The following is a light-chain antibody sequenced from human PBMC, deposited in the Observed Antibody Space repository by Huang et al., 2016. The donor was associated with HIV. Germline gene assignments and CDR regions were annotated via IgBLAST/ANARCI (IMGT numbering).Light chain of an antibody. CDR3: QQYNHLRT. CDR1: QGISSW. CDR2: KSS. J-gene: IGKJ1*01. V-gene: IGKV1-5*03. Sequence: DIQMTQSPSTLSASVGDRVTITCRASQGISSWLAWYQQKPGKAPRLLIYKSSTLESGVPLRFSGSGSGTEFTLTISSLQPDDFATYYCQQYNHLRTFGQGTKVEIK.